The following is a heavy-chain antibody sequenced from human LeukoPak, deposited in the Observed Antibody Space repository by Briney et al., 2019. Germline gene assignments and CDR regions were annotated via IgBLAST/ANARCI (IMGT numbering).Heavy chain of an antibody. J-gene: IGHJ3*02. CDR3: ARAAHQLPWGAFDI. Sequence: GGSLRLSCEGSAFIFSGHWMNWVRQAPGKGLEWVSVIYSGGTTYYVGSVKGRFTISTDNSKNTLYLQMNSLRAEDTAVYYCARAAHQLPWGAFDIWGQGTMVTVSS. D-gene: IGHD2-2*01. CDR1: AFIFSGHW. V-gene: IGHV3-53*01. CDR2: IYSGGTT.